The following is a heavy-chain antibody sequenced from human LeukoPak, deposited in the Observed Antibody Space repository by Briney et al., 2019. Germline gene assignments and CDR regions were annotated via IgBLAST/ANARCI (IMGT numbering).Heavy chain of an antibody. V-gene: IGHV4-39*01. Sequence: XTXSXXSIXXXSYYWGWIRQPPGKGLEWIGSMSYSGSTXYSPSLKSRVTISVATSKNQFSLKLSSVTAADTAVYYXXXXXXXXXXXXXXPWGQXSLXTVSS. CDR3: XXXXXXXXXXXXXP. CDR2: MSYSGST. CDR1: XXSIXXXSYY. J-gene: IGHJ5*02.